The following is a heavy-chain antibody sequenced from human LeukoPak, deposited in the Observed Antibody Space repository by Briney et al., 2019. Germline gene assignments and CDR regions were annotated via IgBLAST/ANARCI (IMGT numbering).Heavy chain of an antibody. V-gene: IGHV1-69*05. CDR1: GGTFSSYA. CDR2: IVPVFGTA. J-gene: IGHJ5*02. CDR3: ARARRALDFWSGSNWFDP. Sequence: SVKVSCKASGGTFSSYAISWVRQAPGQGLEWIGGIVPVFGTANYAQKFQGRVTITTDESTSTAYMELSSLRSEDTAVYYCARARRALDFWSGSNWFDPWGQGTLVTVSS. D-gene: IGHD3-3*01.